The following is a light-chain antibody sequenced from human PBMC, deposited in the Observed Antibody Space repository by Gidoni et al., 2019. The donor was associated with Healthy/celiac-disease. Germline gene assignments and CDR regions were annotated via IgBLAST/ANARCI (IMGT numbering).Light chain of an antibody. CDR3: AAWDDSLNGVV. CDR2: SNN. J-gene: IGLJ2*01. V-gene: IGLV1-44*01. CDR1: SSNIGSNT. Sequence: QSVLTQPPSPSGTPGQRVTISCSGSSSNIGSNTVNWYQQLPGTAPTLLIYSNNQRPSWVPDRFSGAKSGTSASLASSGVQSEDEADYYCAAWDDSLNGVVFGGGTKLTVL.